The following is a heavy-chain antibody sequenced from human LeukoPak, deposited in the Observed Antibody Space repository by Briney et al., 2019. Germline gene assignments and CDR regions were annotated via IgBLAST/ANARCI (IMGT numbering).Heavy chain of an antibody. J-gene: IGHJ2*01. D-gene: IGHD2-21*02. CDR2: IYYSGST. V-gene: IGHV4-39*01. Sequence: PSETLSLTCTVSGGSISSSSYYWGWIRQPPGQGLEWIGSIYYSGSTYYNPSLKSRVTISVDTSKNQFSLKLSSVTAADTAVYYCARVAYCGGDCYLGYAWYFDLWGRGTLVTVSS. CDR1: GGSISSSSYY. CDR3: ARVAYCGGDCYLGYAWYFDL.